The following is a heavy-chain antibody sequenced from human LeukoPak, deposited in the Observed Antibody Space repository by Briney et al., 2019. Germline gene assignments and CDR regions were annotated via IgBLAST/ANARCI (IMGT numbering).Heavy chain of an antibody. CDR2: INAYNGKT. J-gene: IGHJ3*02. CDR3: ARSKLYYYDSSGYYPEAFDI. D-gene: IGHD3-22*01. Sequence: ASVKVSCKASGYTFINFAINWGRQAPGQRPEWMGWINAYNGKTNYAQKLQGRVTMTTDTSTSTAYMELRSLRSDDTAVYYCARSKLYYYDSSGYYPEAFDIWGQGTMVTVSS. V-gene: IGHV1-18*01. CDR1: GYTFINFA.